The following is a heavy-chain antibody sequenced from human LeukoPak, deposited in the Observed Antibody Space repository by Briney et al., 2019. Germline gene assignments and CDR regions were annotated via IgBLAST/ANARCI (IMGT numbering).Heavy chain of an antibody. V-gene: IGHV3-30*02. CDR2: IPYDGSDK. D-gene: IGHD3-10*01. Sequence: GGSLRLSCAASGFTFSNYDIHWVRQAPGKGLEWVAFIPYDGSDKYYADSEKGRFTISRDNSKNTLYLQMNSLRADDTAVYYCASGSGTWSPDYWGQGTLVTVSS. J-gene: IGHJ4*02. CDR1: GFTFSNYD. CDR3: ASGSGTWSPDY.